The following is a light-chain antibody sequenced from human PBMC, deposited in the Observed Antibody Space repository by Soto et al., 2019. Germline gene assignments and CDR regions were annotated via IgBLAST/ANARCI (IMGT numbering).Light chain of an antibody. V-gene: IGKV3-11*01. CDR3: QQRSNWPLT. Sequence: EVVLTQSPATLSLSPGERATLSCRASQSVSSYLAWYQQKSGQAPRLLIYDASDRATGIPARFSGSGSGTDFTLTISSLEPEDFAVYYCQQRSNWPLTFGGGTNVEIK. CDR2: DAS. J-gene: IGKJ4*01. CDR1: QSVSSY.